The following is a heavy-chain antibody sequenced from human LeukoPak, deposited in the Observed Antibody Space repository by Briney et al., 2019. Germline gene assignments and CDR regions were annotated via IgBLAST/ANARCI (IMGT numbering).Heavy chain of an antibody. Sequence: GGSLRLSCAASGFTFSSYVMSWVRQAPGKGLEWVSAISGSGVTPYYADSVKGRFTISRDNSKNTLDLHLNSLRAEDTAMFYCAKVDITGTIPRAFDIWGQGTMVTVPS. CDR2: ISGSGVTP. D-gene: IGHD1/OR15-1a*01. J-gene: IGHJ3*02. CDR1: GFTFSSYV. CDR3: AKVDITGTIPRAFDI. V-gene: IGHV3-23*01.